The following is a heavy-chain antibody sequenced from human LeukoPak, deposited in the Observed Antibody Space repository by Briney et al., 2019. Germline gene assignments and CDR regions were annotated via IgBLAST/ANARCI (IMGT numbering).Heavy chain of an antibody. CDR1: GGSISSYY. Sequence: PSETLSLPCTVSGGSISSYYWSWIRQPPGKGLEWIGYIYYSGSTNYNPSLKSRVTISVDTSKNQFSLKLSSVTAADTAVYYCARQYYYYYMDVWGKGTTVTVSS. CDR2: IYYSGST. J-gene: IGHJ6*03. V-gene: IGHV4-59*08. CDR3: ARQYYYYYMDV.